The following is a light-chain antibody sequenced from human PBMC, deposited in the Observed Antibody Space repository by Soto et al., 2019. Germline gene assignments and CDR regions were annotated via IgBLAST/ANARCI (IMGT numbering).Light chain of an antibody. V-gene: IGLV1-51*01. J-gene: IGLJ2*01. CDR1: SSNIGNNY. CDR2: DNN. Sequence: QSVLTQPPSVSAAPGQKVTLSCSGSSSNIGNNYVSWYQQLPGTAPKLLIYDNNKRPSGIPDRFSGSKSGTSATLGITGLQTGDEADYYCGTWDSSLGGVFGGGTKLTVL. CDR3: GTWDSSLGGV.